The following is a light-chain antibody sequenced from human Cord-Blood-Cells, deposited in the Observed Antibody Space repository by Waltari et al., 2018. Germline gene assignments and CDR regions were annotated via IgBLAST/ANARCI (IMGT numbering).Light chain of an antibody. Sequence: QSVLTQPPSASGTPGQRVTISCSGSSSNIGSNYVYWYQQLPGTAPKLLIYRNNRRPSGVPDGFSGSKSGTSASLAISGLRSEDEADYYCAAWDDSLSGRVFGGWTKLTVL. CDR3: AAWDDSLSGRV. V-gene: IGLV1-47*01. CDR2: RNN. J-gene: IGLJ3*02. CDR1: SSNIGSNY.